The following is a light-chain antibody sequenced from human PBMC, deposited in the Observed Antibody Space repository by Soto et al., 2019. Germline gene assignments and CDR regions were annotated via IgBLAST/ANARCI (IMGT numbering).Light chain of an antibody. CDR2: DAS. CDR1: QGISSW. CDR3: LQHNSYPRT. V-gene: IGKV1-8*01. Sequence: AMRMTQSPSSFSASAGDSVNIXXRSSQGISSWLAWYQQEPGKAPKIXIYDASDLESGVPSRFSGSGAGTEFTLTISSLQPEDFATYYCLQHNSYPRTFGQGTKVDIK. J-gene: IGKJ1*01.